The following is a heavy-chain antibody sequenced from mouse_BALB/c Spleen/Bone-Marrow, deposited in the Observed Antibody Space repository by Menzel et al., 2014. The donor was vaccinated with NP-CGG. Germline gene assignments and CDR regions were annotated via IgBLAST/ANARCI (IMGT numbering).Heavy chain of an antibody. J-gene: IGHJ3*01. CDR3: TRGTTAGFAY. CDR1: GYSITSDYA. D-gene: IGHD1-2*01. CDR2: ISYSANA. V-gene: IGHV3-2*02. Sequence: DVKLQESGPGLVKPSQSLSLTCTVTGYSITSDYAWNWIRQFPGNKLEWMGYISYSANANYNPSLKSRISTTRDTSKNQFFLQLNSVTAEDTATYYCTRGTTAGFAYWGLGTLVTVSA.